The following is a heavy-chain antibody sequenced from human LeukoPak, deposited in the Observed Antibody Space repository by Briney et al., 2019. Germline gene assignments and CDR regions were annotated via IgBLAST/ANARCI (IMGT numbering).Heavy chain of an antibody. CDR1: GGSISSGSYY. CDR3: AVSARLRYFDWFYYYYMDV. CDR2: IYSSGST. D-gene: IGHD3-9*01. Sequence: SETLSLTCTVSGGSISSGSYYWSWIRQPAGKGLEWIGRIYSSGSTNYNPSLKSRVTISVDTSKNQFSLKLSSVTAADTAVYYCAVSARLRYFDWFYYYYMDVWGKGTTVTISS. J-gene: IGHJ6*03. V-gene: IGHV4-61*02.